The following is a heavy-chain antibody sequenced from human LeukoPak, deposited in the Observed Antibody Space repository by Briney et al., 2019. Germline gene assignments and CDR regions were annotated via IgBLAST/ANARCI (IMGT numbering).Heavy chain of an antibody. V-gene: IGHV4-59*08. CDR1: GDSINNYY. Sequence: PSETLSLTCSVSGDSINNYYWSWIRQPPGKGLEWIGYIYYRGSTNYNPSLKSRVTISVDTSKNQFSLKLSSVTAADTAVYYCARPGNCSGGTCYWYFDLWGRGTLVTVSS. CDR2: IYYRGST. D-gene: IGHD2-15*01. J-gene: IGHJ2*01. CDR3: ARPGNCSGGTCYWYFDL.